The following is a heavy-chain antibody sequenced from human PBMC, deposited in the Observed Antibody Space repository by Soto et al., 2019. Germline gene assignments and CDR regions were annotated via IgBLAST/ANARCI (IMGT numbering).Heavy chain of an antibody. V-gene: IGHV3-30*04. CDR2: ISTDGSEK. CDR3: ARDHGENEDY. CDR1: GFTFSRYS. Sequence: QVQLVQSGGGVVQPGRSLRLSCAASGFTFSRYSMHWVRQAPGKGLEWVALISTDGSEKYFADSVRGRFTLSRDNSKNTVSLQMDSLRPEDTGVYYCARDHGENEDYWGQGTLVTVSS. J-gene: IGHJ4*02. D-gene: IGHD4-17*01.